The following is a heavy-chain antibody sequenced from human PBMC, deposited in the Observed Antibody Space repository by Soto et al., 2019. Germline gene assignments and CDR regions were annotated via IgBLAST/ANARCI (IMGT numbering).Heavy chain of an antibody. CDR1: GGSVSSGSYY. CDR2: IYYSGST. Sequence: PSETLSLTCTVSGGSVSSGSYYWSWIRQPPGKGLEWIGYIYYSGSTNYNPSLKSRVTISVDTSKNQFSLKLSSVTAADTAVYYCAREPGESWNYFDYWGQGTLVTVSS. CDR3: AREPGESWNYFDY. D-gene: IGHD3-10*01. V-gene: IGHV4-61*01. J-gene: IGHJ4*02.